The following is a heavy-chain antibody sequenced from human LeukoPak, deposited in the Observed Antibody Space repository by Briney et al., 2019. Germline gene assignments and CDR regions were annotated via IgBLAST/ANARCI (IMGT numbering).Heavy chain of an antibody. D-gene: IGHD2-2*01. V-gene: IGHV1-18*04. J-gene: IGHJ5*02. CDR1: GYTFTSYG. CDR2: ISAYNGNT. CDR3: ARAGYCSSTSCYGNDNWFDP. Sequence: GASVKVSCTASGYTFTSYGISWVRQAPGQGLEWMGWISAYNGNTNYAQKLQGRVTVTTDTSTSTAYMELRSLRSDDTAVYYCARAGYCSSTSCYGNDNWFDPWGQRTLVTVSS.